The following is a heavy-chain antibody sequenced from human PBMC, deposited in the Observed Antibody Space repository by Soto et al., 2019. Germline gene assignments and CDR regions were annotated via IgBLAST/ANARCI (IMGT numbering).Heavy chain of an antibody. CDR1: GGSISSYY. D-gene: IGHD3-10*01. CDR2: IYYSGST. J-gene: IGHJ6*02. CDR3: ARDRAGAGYYYGMDV. V-gene: IGHV4-59*01. Sequence: SETLSFTCTVSGGSISSYYWSWIRQPPGKGLEWIGYIYYSGSTNYNPSLKSRVTISVDTSKNQFSLKLSSVTAADTAVYYCARDRAGAGYYYGMDVWGQGTTVTVSS.